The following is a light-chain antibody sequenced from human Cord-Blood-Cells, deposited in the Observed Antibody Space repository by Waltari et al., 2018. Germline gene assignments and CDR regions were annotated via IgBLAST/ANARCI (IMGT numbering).Light chain of an antibody. CDR1: SSNIRAGYE. V-gene: IGLV1-40*01. Sequence: QSVLTQPPSVSGAPGQRVPISCTGSSSNIRAGYEVHWYQQLPGTAPKLLIYGNSNRPSGVPDRFSGSKSGTSASLAITGLQAEDEADYYCQSYDSSLSGWVFGGGTKLTVL. J-gene: IGLJ3*02. CDR3: QSYDSSLSGWV. CDR2: GNS.